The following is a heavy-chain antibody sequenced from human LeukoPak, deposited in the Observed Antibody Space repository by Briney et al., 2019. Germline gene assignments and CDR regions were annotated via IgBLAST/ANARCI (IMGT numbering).Heavy chain of an antibody. CDR1: GXSISSSIYY. CDR3: ARRESRYYFGY. J-gene: IGHJ4*02. CDR2: IDYSGST. Sequence: PSETLSLTCTVSGXSISSSIYYWGWIRQPPGKGLEWIGSIDYSGSTYYNPSLKSRVTISVDTSKNQFSLKLSSVIAADTAVYYCARRESRYYFGYWGQGTLVTVSS. V-gene: IGHV4-39*01.